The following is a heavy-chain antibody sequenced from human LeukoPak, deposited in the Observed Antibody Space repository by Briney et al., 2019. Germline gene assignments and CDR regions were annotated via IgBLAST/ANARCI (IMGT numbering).Heavy chain of an antibody. CDR1: GFTCSSYA. Sequence: PGGSLRLSCAPSGFTCSSYAMHWVRQAPGKGLEGVAVISYDGCNKYYAASVKGRFTISRDNSKNTLYLQMTSLRAEDTAVYYCARNEAAAGTHYFDYWGQGTLVTVSS. CDR2: ISYDGCNK. D-gene: IGHD6-13*01. CDR3: ARNEAAAGTHYFDY. J-gene: IGHJ4*02. V-gene: IGHV3-30*04.